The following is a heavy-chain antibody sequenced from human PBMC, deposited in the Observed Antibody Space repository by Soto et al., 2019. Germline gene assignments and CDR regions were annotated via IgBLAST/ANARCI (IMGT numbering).Heavy chain of an antibody. CDR1: GDTFNFYS. CDR2: VNPIVSMS. J-gene: IGHJ4*02. Sequence: QVQLVQSGAEVKRPGSSVKVSCKASGDTFNFYSINWVRQAPGLGLEWMGRVNPIVSMSNYAQKFQGRVTLTADNYTSTSYMELSSRRSEHTAIYYCASSYGSGYRAFDYWGRGALVTVSS. D-gene: IGHD3-10*01. V-gene: IGHV1-69*02. CDR3: ASSYGSGYRAFDY.